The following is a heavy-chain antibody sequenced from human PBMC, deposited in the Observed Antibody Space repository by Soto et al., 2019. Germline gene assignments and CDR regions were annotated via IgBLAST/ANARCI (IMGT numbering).Heavy chain of an antibody. CDR1: GYTFTGYY. J-gene: IGHJ6*02. Sequence: ASVKVSCKASGYTFTGYYMHWVRQAPGQGLEWMGWINPNSGGTNYAQKFQGWVTMTRDTSISTAYMELSRLRSDDTAVYYCARDGSAADATLHYYYYGMDVWGQGTTVTVSS. V-gene: IGHV1-2*04. CDR2: INPNSGGT. CDR3: ARDGSAADATLHYYYYGMDV. D-gene: IGHD6-13*01.